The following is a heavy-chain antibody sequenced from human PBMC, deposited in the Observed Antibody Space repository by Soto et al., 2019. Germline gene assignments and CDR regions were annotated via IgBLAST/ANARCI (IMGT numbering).Heavy chain of an antibody. CDR1: GYTFTSYA. V-gene: IGHV1-3*01. Sequence: QVQLVQSGAAVKKPGASVKVSCMASGYTFTSYAMHWVRQAPGQRLEWMGWINAGNGNTKYSQKFQGRVTITRDTAASTAYMELSSLRSEDTAVYYCARDLGVGAASDNWGQGTLFTVSS. CDR2: INAGNGNT. J-gene: IGHJ4*02. D-gene: IGHD1-26*01. CDR3: ARDLGVGAASDN.